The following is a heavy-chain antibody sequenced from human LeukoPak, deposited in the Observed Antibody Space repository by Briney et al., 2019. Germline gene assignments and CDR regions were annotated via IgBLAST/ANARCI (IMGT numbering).Heavy chain of an antibody. J-gene: IGHJ4*02. CDR1: GYTFTSYG. D-gene: IGHD1-26*01. CDR3: AREPWKLPYFDY. V-gene: IGHV1-18*01. CDR2: ISAYNGNT. Sequence: ASVKVSCKASGYTFTSYGISWARQAPGQGLEWMGWISAYNGNTNYAQKLQGRVTMTTDTSTSTAYMELRSLRSDDTAVYYCAREPWKLPYFDYWGQGTLVTVSS.